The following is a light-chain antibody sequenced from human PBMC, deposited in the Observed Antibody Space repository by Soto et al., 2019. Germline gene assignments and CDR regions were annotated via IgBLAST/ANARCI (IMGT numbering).Light chain of an antibody. Sequence: EIVMTQSPATLSVSPGERATLSCRASQSVSSNLAWYQQKPGQAPRLLIYGASTRPTGIPARFSGSGSGTGFTLTISSLESEDFAVYYCQQYNNWPPRGTFGQGTKVEIK. CDR2: GAS. J-gene: IGKJ1*01. CDR3: QQYNNWPPRGT. CDR1: QSVSSN. V-gene: IGKV3-15*01.